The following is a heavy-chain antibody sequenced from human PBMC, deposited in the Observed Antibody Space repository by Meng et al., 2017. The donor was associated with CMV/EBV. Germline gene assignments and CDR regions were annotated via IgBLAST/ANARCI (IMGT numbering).Heavy chain of an antibody. CDR1: GGSVSSGSYY. V-gene: IGHV4-61*01. CDR3: AREEYCSSTSCSSF. CDR2: IYYSGST. D-gene: IGHD2-2*01. J-gene: IGHJ4*02. Sequence: SETLSLTCTVSGGSVSSGSYYWSWIRQPPGKGLEWIGYIYYSGSTNYNPSLKSRVTISVDTSKNQFSLKLSSVTAADTAVYYCAREEYCSSTSCSSFWGQGTPVTVSS.